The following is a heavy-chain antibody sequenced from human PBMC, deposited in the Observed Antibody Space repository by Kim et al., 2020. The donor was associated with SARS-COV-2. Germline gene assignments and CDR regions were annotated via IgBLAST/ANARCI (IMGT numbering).Heavy chain of an antibody. D-gene: IGHD3-10*01. J-gene: IGHJ4*03. V-gene: IGHV1-69*04. CDR1: GATFSSYA. Sequence: SVKVSCKASGATFSSYAFSWVRQAPGQGLEWVGRINPIVDISSYAQKFQGRVIITADKSTSTAYMELRSLRSEDTAVYYCARDPLYGSGSYYWGYFDYW. CDR3: ARDPLYGSGSYYWGYFDY. CDR2: INPIVDIS.